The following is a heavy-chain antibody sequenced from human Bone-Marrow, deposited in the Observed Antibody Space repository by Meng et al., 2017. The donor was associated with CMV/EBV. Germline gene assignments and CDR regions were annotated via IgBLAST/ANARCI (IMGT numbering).Heavy chain of an antibody. CDR2: ISYDGSNK. J-gene: IGHJ6*02. Sequence: GESLKISCAASGFTFSSYAMHWVRQAPGKGLEWVAVISYDGSNKYYADSVKGRFTISRDNSKNTLYLQMNSLRAEDTAVYYCARVCKKYYDILTGYHYYYYYGMDVWGQGTTVTVSS. V-gene: IGHV3-30-3*01. D-gene: IGHD3-9*01. CDR1: GFTFSSYA. CDR3: ARVCKKYYDILTGYHYYYYYGMDV.